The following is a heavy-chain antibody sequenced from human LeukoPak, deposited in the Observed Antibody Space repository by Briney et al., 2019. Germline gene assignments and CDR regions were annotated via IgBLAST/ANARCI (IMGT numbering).Heavy chain of an antibody. V-gene: IGHV3-43*01. J-gene: IGHJ4*02. CDR3: AKDSYDSSGYPDY. CDR2: ISWDGGST. Sequence: PGGSLRLSCAASGFTFDDYTMHWVRQAPGKGLEWVSLISWDGGSTYYADSVKGRFTISRDNSKNSLYLQMNSLRTEDTALYYCAKDSYDSSGYPDYWGQGTLVTVSS. D-gene: IGHD3-22*01. CDR1: GFTFDDYT.